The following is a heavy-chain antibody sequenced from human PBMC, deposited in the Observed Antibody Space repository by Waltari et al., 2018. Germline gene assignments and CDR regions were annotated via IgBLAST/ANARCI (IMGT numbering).Heavy chain of an antibody. CDR2: ISYDGSIK. Sequence: QVQLVESGGGVVQPGRSLRLSWSASGFTSRNYGLHWVRQAPGKGLESVAVISYDGSIKYYADSVKGRSTISRDNSKNTLYLQMNSLRPEDTAVYYCAKEGVVVNGYYFDYWGQGTLVTVSS. D-gene: IGHD2-15*01. CDR3: AKEGVVVNGYYFDY. CDR1: GFTSRNYG. J-gene: IGHJ4*02. V-gene: IGHV3-30*18.